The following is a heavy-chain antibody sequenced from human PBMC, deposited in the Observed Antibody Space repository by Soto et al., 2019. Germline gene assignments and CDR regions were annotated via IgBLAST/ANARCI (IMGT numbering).Heavy chain of an antibody. D-gene: IGHD6-13*01. CDR2: ISAYYGNT. Sequence: GASVKVSCTASGYTFPIYGIIWVRQAPGQGLEWMGWISAYYGNTNYAQKLQGRVTMTTDTSTSTAYMELRRLRSDDTAVYYCARGSYYFDYWGQGTLVTVSS. J-gene: IGHJ4*02. V-gene: IGHV1-18*01. CDR3: ARGSYYFDY. CDR1: GYTFPIYG.